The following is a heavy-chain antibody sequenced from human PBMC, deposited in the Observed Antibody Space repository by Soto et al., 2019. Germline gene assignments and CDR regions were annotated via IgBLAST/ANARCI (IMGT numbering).Heavy chain of an antibody. CDR1: GYSITAGGYY. CDR2: FYSSGSI. J-gene: IGHJ5*02. Sequence: SETLSLTCFVSGYSITAGGYYWSWIRHHPGKGLEWIGSFYSSGSIIYNPSLRSRVSISGDTSSNQFSMSLTSVTAADTARYYCARMYSSGSGWFHPWRQGTLVTVSS. V-gene: IGHV4-31*03. D-gene: IGHD6-19*01. CDR3: ARMYSSGSGWFHP.